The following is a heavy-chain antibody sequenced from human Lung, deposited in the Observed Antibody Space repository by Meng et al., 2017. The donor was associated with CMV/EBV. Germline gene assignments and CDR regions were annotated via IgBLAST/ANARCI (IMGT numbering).Heavy chain of an antibody. D-gene: IGHD3-22*01. Sequence: FSTYAIAWVRQAPGQGLAWLSSITTRGANTYYADSVQGRFVLSTDNSKNTLYLQMSSLRAEDTAVYYCAKGAYYYEGGDYYAGDTFDPWGQGTLVTVSS. CDR3: AKGAYYYEGGDYYAGDTFDP. V-gene: IGHV3-23*01. CDR1: FSTYA. J-gene: IGHJ5*02. CDR2: ITTRGANT.